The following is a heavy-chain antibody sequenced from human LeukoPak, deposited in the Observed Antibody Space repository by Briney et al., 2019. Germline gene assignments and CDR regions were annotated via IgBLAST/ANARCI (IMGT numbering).Heavy chain of an antibody. V-gene: IGHV3-74*01. CDR3: ARDETVAGTPDY. J-gene: IGHJ4*02. D-gene: IGHD6-19*01. CDR2: SDSDGTRT. Sequence: GGSLRLSCAASGFTFSSYWMHWVRQTPGKGLVWVSRSDSDGTRTSYADSVKGRFTISRDNAKNTLYLQMNSLRVEDTAVYYCARDETVAGTPDYWGQGTLVTVSS. CDR1: GFTFSSYW.